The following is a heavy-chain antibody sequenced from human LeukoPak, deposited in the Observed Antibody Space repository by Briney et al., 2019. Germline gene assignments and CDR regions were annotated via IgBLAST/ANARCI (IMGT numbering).Heavy chain of an antibody. CDR2: IYYSGST. V-gene: IGHV4-39*01. CDR1: GGSISSSSYY. J-gene: IGHJ4*02. D-gene: IGHD5-24*01. Sequence: SETLSLTCTVSGGSISSSSYYWGWIRQPPGKGLEWIGSIYYSGSTYYNPSLKSRVTISVDTSKNQFSLKLSSVTAADTAVYYCARPDGYNYGFDYWGQGTLVTVSS. CDR3: ARPDGYNYGFDY.